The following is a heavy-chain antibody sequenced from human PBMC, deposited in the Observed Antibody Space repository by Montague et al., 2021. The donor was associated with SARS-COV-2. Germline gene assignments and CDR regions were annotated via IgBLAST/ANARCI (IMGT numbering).Heavy chain of an antibody. Sequence: SETLSLTCTVSGGSISSSTYYWGWIRQPPGKGLEWIGSIYYSGSTYYNPSLKSRVTISVDTSKNQFSLKLSSVTAADTAVYYCARHGSGWLRLLRPFDYWGQGTLVTVSP. CDR2: IYYSGST. J-gene: IGHJ4*02. V-gene: IGHV4-39*01. D-gene: IGHD5-12*01. CDR3: ARHGSGWLRLLRPFDY. CDR1: GGSISSSTYY.